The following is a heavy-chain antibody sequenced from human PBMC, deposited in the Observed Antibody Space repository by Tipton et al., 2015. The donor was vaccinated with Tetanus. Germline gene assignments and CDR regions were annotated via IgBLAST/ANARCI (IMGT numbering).Heavy chain of an antibody. D-gene: IGHD4-17*01. J-gene: IGHJ4*02. CDR1: GFTFSSYG. V-gene: IGHV3-30*18. CDR3: AKGVNTVY. CDR2: ISYDGSNK. Sequence: SLRLSCAASGFTFSSYGMHWVRQAPGKGLEWVAVISYDGSNKYYADSVKGRFTISRDNSKNTLYLQMNSLRAEDTAVYYCAKGVNTVYWGQGTLVTVSS.